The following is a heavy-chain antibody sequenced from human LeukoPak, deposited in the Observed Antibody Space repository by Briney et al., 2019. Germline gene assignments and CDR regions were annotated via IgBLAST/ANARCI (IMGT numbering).Heavy chain of an antibody. CDR1: GFTFSSYG. J-gene: IGHJ3*02. CDR2: IGGSGGST. D-gene: IGHD3-9*01. Sequence: GGSLRLSCAASGFTFSSYGTSWVRQAPGKGLEWVSAIGGSGGSTYYADSVKGRFTISRDNSKNTLYLQMNSLRAEDTAVYYCAKGHVLRYFDWSTADAFDIWGQGTMVTVSS. V-gene: IGHV3-23*01. CDR3: AKGHVLRYFDWSTADAFDI.